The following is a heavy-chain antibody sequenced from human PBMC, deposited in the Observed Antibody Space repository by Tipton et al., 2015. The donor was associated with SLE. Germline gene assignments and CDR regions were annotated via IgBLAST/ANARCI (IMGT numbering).Heavy chain of an antibody. CDR2: INHSGST. Sequence: LRLSCAVYGGSFSGYYWSWIRQPPGKGLEWIGEINHSGSTNYNPSLKSRVTISVDTSKNQFSLKLSSVTAADTAVYYCARNEVGRYGFYYMDVWGKGTTVTVSS. D-gene: IGHD1-26*01. J-gene: IGHJ6*03. CDR3: ARNEVGRYGFYYMDV. V-gene: IGHV4-34*01. CDR1: GGSFSGYY.